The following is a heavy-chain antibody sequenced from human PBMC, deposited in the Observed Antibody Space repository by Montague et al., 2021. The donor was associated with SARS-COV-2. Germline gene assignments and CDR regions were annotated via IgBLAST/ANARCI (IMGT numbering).Heavy chain of an antibody. Sequence: TLSLTCTVSGGSISSGDYYWAWIRQHPGKGLEWLGFIYHSGSTFYNPSLKSRLTISIDTSNNQFSLKLSSVTAADTAVYYCARGRIVNSMVGATSGFDYWGQGTMVTVSS. CDR1: GGSISSGDYY. CDR2: IYHSGST. J-gene: IGHJ4*02. D-gene: IGHD1-26*01. V-gene: IGHV4-31*03. CDR3: ARGRIVNSMVGATSGFDY.